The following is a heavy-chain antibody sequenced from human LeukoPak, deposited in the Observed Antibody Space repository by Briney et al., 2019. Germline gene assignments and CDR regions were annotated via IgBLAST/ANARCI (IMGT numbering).Heavy chain of an antibody. V-gene: IGHV4-34*01. CDR1: GGSFSGYY. CDR2: INHSGST. D-gene: IGHD2-2*01. Sequence: SETLSLTCAVYGGSFSGYYWSWIRQPPGKGLEWIGEINHSGSTNYNPSLKSRVTISVDTSKNQFSLKLSSVTAADTAVYYCARGAIVVVPAAPRSNGMGVWGQGTTVTVSS. CDR3: ARGAIVVVPAAPRSNGMGV. J-gene: IGHJ6*02.